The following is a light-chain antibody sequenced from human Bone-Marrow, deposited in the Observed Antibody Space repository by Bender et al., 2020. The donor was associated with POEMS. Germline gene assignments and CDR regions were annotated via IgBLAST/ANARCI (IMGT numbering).Light chain of an antibody. CDR3: QAWDSSPDVV. CDR1: QLGDQY. J-gene: IGLJ2*01. Sequence: SYGLTQPPSVSVSPGHTANITCSGDQLGDQYASWYQLKPGQSPVLVIYEDNKRPSGIPERFSGSNSGNTATLTISGAQAMDEADYYCQAWDSSPDVVFGGGTKLTVL. V-gene: IGLV3-1*01. CDR2: EDN.